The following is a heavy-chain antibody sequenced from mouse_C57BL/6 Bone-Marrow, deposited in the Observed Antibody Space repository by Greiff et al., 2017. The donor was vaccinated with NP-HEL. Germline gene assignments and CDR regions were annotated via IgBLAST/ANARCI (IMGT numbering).Heavy chain of an antibody. Sequence: QVQLQQPGAELVMPGASVKLSCKASGYTFTSYWMHWVKQRPGQGLEWIGEIDPSDSYTNYNQKFKGKSTLTVDKSSSTAYMQLSSLTSEDSAVYYCARNYDYDGNYFDYWGQDTTLTVSS. CDR2: IDPSDSYT. V-gene: IGHV1-69*01. CDR3: ARNYDYDGNYFDY. J-gene: IGHJ2*01. D-gene: IGHD2-4*01. CDR1: GYTFTSYW.